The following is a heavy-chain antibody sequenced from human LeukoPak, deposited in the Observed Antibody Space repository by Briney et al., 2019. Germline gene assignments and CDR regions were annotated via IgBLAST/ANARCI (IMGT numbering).Heavy chain of an antibody. J-gene: IGHJ4*02. CDR3: ARGSSSRLREDCFDY. CDR2: FYSSGST. CDR1: GFTVNSNY. D-gene: IGHD6-13*01. V-gene: IGHV3-53*01. Sequence: GGSLTLSCAASGFTVNSNYMSWLRQATGKGLVGVSDFYSSGSTYNSDSVKGKCTISIDKSKNTLYLQMNSLRAEDTAVYYCARGSSSRLREDCFDYWGQGTLVTVSS.